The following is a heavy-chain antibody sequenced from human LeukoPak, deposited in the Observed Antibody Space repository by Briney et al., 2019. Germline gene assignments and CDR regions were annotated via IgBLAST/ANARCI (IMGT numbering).Heavy chain of an antibody. CDR3: ARDAYSYALFNVYYYYGLDV. D-gene: IGHD5-18*01. CDR2: ISYDGSNK. CDR1: GFTFSSYA. V-gene: IGHV3-30-3*01. J-gene: IGHJ6*02. Sequence: GSLRLSCAASGFTFSSYAMHWVRQAPGKGLEWVAVISYDGSNKYYADSVKGRFTISRDNSKNTLYLQMNSLRAEDTAVYYCARDAYSYALFNVYYYYGLDVWGQGTTVTVSS.